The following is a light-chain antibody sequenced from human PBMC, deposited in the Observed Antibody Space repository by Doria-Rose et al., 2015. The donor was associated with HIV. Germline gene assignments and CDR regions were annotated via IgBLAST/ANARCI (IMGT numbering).Light chain of an antibody. J-gene: IGKJ3*01. CDR3: QQYYDTPS. CDR2: WAS. Sequence: DIQVTQSPESLGMSLGERATLNCKSNWSLLYTSKNYLAWYQQKPGQPPKLLIYWASTRQSGVRARFSGSGSGTDFTLTISSLEAEDVAVYYCQQYYDTPSFGPGTTV. V-gene: IGKV4-1*01. CDR1: WSLLYTSKNY.